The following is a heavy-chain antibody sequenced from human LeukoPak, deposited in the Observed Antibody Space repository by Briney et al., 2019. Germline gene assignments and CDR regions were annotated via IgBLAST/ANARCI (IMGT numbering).Heavy chain of an antibody. CDR2: IYNDGST. J-gene: IGHJ4*02. CDR3: ARDRPHGSYLDFDY. D-gene: IGHD1-26*01. V-gene: IGHV3-66*01. Sequence: GGSLRLSCAASGFTVSSNFMSWVRQAPGKGLEWVSVIYNDGSTYYADSVKGRFTISRDNSKNTLYLQMNSLRAEDTAVYYRARDRPHGSYLDFDYWGQGTLVTVSS. CDR1: GFTVSSNF.